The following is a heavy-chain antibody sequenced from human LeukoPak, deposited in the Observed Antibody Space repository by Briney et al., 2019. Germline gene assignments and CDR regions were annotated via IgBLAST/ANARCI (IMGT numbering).Heavy chain of an antibody. CDR2: ISSSSSYI. D-gene: IGHD4-17*01. CDR3: ARDGHGDYVPDY. V-gene: IGHV3-21*01. J-gene: IGHJ4*02. Sequence: PGGSLRLSCAASGFTFSSYSMNWVRQAPGKGLEWVSSISSSSSYIYYADSVKGRFTISRDNAKNSLYLQMNGLRAEDTAVYYCARDGHGDYVPDYWGQGTLVTVSS. CDR1: GFTFSSYS.